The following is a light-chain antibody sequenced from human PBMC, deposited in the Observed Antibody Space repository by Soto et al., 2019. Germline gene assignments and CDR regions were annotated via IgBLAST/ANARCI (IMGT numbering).Light chain of an antibody. CDR3: QQRSNWPLT. CDR1: HSVSNY. Sequence: EIVLTQSPATLSLSPGERATLSCRASHSVSNYLAWYRQKPGQAPRLLIYDASNRATGIPARFSGSGSGTDFTLTISSLEPEDFAVYYCQQRSNWPLTFGGGTKVEIK. J-gene: IGKJ4*01. CDR2: DAS. V-gene: IGKV3-11*01.